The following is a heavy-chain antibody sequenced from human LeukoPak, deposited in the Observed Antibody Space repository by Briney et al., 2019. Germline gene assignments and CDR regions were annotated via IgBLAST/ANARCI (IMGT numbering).Heavy chain of an antibody. D-gene: IGHD3-22*01. CDR3: ARGVVNTMIVVVMGAFDI. Sequence: ASVKVSCKASGYTFTSYYMHWVRQAPGQGLEWMGIINPSGGSTSYAQKFQGRVTMTRDTSTSTVYMELSSLRSEDTAVYYCARGVVNTMIVVVMGAFDIWGQGTMVTVSS. CDR2: INPSGGST. V-gene: IGHV1-46*01. CDR1: GYTFTSYY. J-gene: IGHJ3*02.